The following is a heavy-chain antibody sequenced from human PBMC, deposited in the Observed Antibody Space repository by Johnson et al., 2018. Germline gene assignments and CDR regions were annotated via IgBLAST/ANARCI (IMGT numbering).Heavy chain of an antibody. D-gene: IGHD2-2*01. CDR3: ARAGETSGTPPNDYYMDV. CDR1: GFTFSSYA. J-gene: IGHJ6*03. Sequence: QVQLVQSGGGVVQPGRSLRLSCAASGFTFSSYAMHWVRQAPGKGMEWVAVISYDGSNKYYADSVKGRFTISRDNSKNTLYLQMNSLRAGDTAVYYCARAGETSGTPPNDYYMDVWGKGTTVAVSS. CDR2: ISYDGSNK. V-gene: IGHV3-30-3*01.